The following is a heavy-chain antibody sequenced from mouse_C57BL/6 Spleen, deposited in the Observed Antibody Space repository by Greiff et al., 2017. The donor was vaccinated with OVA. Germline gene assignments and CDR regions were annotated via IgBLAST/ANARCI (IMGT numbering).Heavy chain of an antibody. CDR1: GYTFTSYW. J-gene: IGHJ3*01. Sequence: VQLQQPGAELVKPGASVKLSCKASGYTFTSYWMQWVKQRPGQGLEWIGEIDPSDSYTNYNQKFKGKATLTVDTSSSTAYMQLSSLTSEDSAVYYCARTYYSNPWFAYWGQGTLVTVSA. CDR3: ARTYYSNPWFAY. CDR2: IDPSDSYT. V-gene: IGHV1-50*01. D-gene: IGHD2-5*01.